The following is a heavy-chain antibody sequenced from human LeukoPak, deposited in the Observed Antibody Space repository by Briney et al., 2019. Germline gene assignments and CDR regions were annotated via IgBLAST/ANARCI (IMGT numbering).Heavy chain of an antibody. D-gene: IGHD3-10*01. V-gene: IGHV4-61*02. CDR1: GGSISSGSYY. Sequence: PSETLSLTCTVSGGSISSGSYYWSWIRQPAGKGLEWIGRIYTSGSTNYNPSPKSRVTISVDTSKNQFSLKLSSVTAADTAVYYCARDPPRMVRGVPSWGQGTLVTVSS. CDR2: IYTSGST. CDR3: ARDPPRMVRGVPS. J-gene: IGHJ4*02.